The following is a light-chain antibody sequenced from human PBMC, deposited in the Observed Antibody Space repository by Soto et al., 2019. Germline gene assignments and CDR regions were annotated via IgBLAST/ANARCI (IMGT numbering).Light chain of an antibody. CDR2: AAS. Sequence: DIQMTQSTSSLSASVGDRVTSTCRASQGISNYLAWYQQKPGKVPILLIYAASTLQSGVPSRFSGSGSGTDFTLTISRLQPEDVATYYCQKYNSAPLTFGGGTKVEIK. CDR3: QKYNSAPLT. J-gene: IGKJ4*01. V-gene: IGKV1-27*01. CDR1: QGISNY.